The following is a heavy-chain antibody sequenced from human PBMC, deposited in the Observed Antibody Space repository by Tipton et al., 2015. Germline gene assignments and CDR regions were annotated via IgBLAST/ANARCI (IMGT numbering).Heavy chain of an antibody. D-gene: IGHD1-26*01. Sequence: TLSLTCTVSGGSISSEYWSWIRQPPGKGLEWIGYVFYTGSTYYNPSLESRVTISVDTFENQFSLKLTSVTAVDTAVYYCARDSSSLYTGTYFFADWGRGTLVTVSS. CDR3: ARDSSSLYTGTYFFAD. CDR1: GGSISSEY. J-gene: IGHJ4*02. CDR2: VFYTGST. V-gene: IGHV4-59*01.